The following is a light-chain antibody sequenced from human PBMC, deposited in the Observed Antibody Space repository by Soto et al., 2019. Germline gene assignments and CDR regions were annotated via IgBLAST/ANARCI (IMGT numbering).Light chain of an antibody. Sequence: IVLTQSPVTLSFXPXGXXTXXXIASQTVTSNYLAWYQQKPGQAPRLLIHGASSRATGIPDRFSGSGSGTDFTLTISRLEPEDFAVYSCQQYSVSPPSFGGGTKWIS. V-gene: IGKV3-20*01. CDR3: QQYSVSPPS. J-gene: IGKJ4*02. CDR1: QTVTSNY. CDR2: GAS.